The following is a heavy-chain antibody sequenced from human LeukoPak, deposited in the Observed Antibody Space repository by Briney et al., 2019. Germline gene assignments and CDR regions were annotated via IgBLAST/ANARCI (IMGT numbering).Heavy chain of an antibody. J-gene: IGHJ6*04. Sequence: PGGSLRLSCAASGFTFSSYSMNWVRQAPGKGLEWVSSISSSSSYIYYADSVKGRFTISRDNAKNSLYLQMNNLRAEDTAVYYCARDGYCSSTSCYASFYYYYYGMDVWGKGTTVTVSS. D-gene: IGHD2-2*03. CDR2: ISSSSSYI. V-gene: IGHV3-21*01. CDR3: ARDGYCSSTSCYASFYYYYYGMDV. CDR1: GFTFSSYS.